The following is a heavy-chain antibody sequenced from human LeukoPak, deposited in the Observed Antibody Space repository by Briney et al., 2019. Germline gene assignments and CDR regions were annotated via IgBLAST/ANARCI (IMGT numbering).Heavy chain of an antibody. Sequence: ASVKVSCKASGYTFTSYGISWVRQAPGQGLEWMGWISAYNGNTNYAQKLQGRVTMTTDTSTSTAYMELRSLRSDDTAVYYCARALSHYYDSSGYYQQEDFGYWGQGTLVTVSS. J-gene: IGHJ4*02. CDR1: GYTFTSYG. V-gene: IGHV1-18*01. CDR2: ISAYNGNT. CDR3: ARALSHYYDSSGYYQQEDFGY. D-gene: IGHD3-22*01.